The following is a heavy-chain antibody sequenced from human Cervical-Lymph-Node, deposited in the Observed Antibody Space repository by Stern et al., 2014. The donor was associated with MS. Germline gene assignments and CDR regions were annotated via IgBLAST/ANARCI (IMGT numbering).Heavy chain of an antibody. J-gene: IGHJ6*02. CDR1: GFTFSSYW. D-gene: IGHD5-12*01. CDR2: INSDGSSS. Sequence: EVQLVESGGGLVQPGGSLRLSCAASGFTFSSYWMHWVRQVPGKGPVWVSRINSDGSSSYYVASVNGRFTISRDNAKSTVYLEMNSLRVEDTAMYFCARSGEHYSYYYAMDVWGQGTTVTVSS. V-gene: IGHV3-74*02. CDR3: ARSGEHYSYYYAMDV.